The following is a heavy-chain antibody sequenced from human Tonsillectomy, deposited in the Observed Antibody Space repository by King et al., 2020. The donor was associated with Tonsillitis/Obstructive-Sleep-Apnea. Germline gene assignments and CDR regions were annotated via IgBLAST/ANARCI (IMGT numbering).Heavy chain of an antibody. D-gene: IGHD4-23*01. CDR2: FKSKTDGGTT. Sequence: VQLVESGGGLIKPGGSLRLSCAASGFTFSKAWMSWVRQAPGKGLEWVGRFKSKTDGGTTDYAAPVKGRFTISRDDSKNTLYLQMNSLKTEDTAVYYCTTGQVVTPEDYWGQGTMVTVSS. V-gene: IGHV3-15*01. CDR3: TTGQVVTPEDY. CDR1: GFTFSKAW. J-gene: IGHJ4*02.